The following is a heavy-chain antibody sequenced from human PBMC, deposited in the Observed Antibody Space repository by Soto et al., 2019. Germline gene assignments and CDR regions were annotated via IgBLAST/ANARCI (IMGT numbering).Heavy chain of an antibody. Sequence: GASVKVSCKASGGTFSSYAISWVRQAPGQGLEWMGGIIPIFGTANYAQKFQGRVTITADESTSTAYMELSSLRSEDTAVYYCAIDDCSSTSCYPYYYYYYGMDVWGQGTTVTVSS. CDR2: IIPIFGTA. V-gene: IGHV1-69*13. D-gene: IGHD2-2*01. J-gene: IGHJ6*02. CDR3: AIDDCSSTSCYPYYYYYYGMDV. CDR1: GGTFSSYA.